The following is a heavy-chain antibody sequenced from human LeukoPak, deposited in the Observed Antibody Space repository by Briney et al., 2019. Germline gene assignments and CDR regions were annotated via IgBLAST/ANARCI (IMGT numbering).Heavy chain of an antibody. D-gene: IGHD1-7*01. Sequence: ASVKVSCKASGYTFTGYYMHWVRQAPGQGLKWMGWINPNSGGTNYAQKFQGRVTMTRDTSISTAYMELSRLRSDDTAVYYCARGRYNWNYSYYYYYMDVWGKGTTVTVSS. V-gene: IGHV1-2*02. CDR3: ARGRYNWNYSYYYYYMDV. CDR1: GYTFTGYY. J-gene: IGHJ6*03. CDR2: INPNSGGT.